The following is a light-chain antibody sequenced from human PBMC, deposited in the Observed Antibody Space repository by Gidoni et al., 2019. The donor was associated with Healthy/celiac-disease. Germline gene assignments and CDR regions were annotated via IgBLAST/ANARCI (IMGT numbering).Light chain of an antibody. J-gene: IGKJ4*01. Sequence: ETVMTQSPATLSVSPGERATLSCRASQRVSSNLAWYQQKPGQAPRPLIYGASTRATGIPARFSGSGSGTEFTLTISSLQSEDFAVYYCQQYNNWPPLTFGGGTKVEIK. CDR3: QQYNNWPPLT. CDR2: GAS. CDR1: QRVSSN. V-gene: IGKV3-15*01.